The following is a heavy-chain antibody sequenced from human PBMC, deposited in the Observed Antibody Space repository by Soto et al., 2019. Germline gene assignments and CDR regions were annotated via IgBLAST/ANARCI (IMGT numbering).Heavy chain of an antibody. CDR2: INTGSTYT. V-gene: IGHV3-11*05. D-gene: IGHD1-1*01. J-gene: IGHJ4*02. CDR1: GGSISNYY. CDR3: ARGWKADAY. Sequence: QVQLQESGPGLVKPSETLSLTCTVSGGSISNYYWSWIRQGPGKGLEWISSINTGSTYTNYADSVKGRFTISRDNAKNSLYLQMNSLRAEDTAVYYCARGWKADAYWGQGTMVTVSS.